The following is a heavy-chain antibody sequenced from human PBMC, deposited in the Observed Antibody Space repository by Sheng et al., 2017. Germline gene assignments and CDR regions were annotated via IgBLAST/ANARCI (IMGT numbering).Heavy chain of an antibody. Sequence: ESGGGVVQPGRSLRLSCAASGFTFSSYGMHWVRQAPGKGLEWVAVIWYDGSNKYYADSVKGRFTISRDNSKNTLYLQMNSLRAEDTAVYYCARDVVVATIVNDAFDIWGQGTMVTVSS. CDR1: GFTFSSYG. J-gene: IGHJ3*02. V-gene: IGHV3-33*01. CDR3: ARDVVVATIVNDAFDI. CDR2: IWYDGSNK. D-gene: IGHD1-26*01.